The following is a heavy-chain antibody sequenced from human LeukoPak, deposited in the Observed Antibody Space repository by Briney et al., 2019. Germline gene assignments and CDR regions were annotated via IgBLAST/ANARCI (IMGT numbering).Heavy chain of an antibody. J-gene: IGHJ3*02. V-gene: IGHV3-21*01. D-gene: IGHD3-22*01. CDR3: AREGGYYDSSPDAFDI. Sequence: GGSLRLSCAASGFTFSSYSMNWVRQAPGKGLEWASSISSSSSYIYYADSVKGRFTISRDNAKNSLYLQMNSLRAEDTAVYYCAREGGYYDSSPDAFDIWGQGTMVTVSS. CDR1: GFTFSSYS. CDR2: ISSSSSYI.